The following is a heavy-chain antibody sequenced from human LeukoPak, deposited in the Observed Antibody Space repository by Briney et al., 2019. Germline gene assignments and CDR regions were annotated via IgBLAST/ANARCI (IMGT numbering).Heavy chain of an antibody. D-gene: IGHD3-10*01. CDR2: ISYDGSNK. Sequence: GGSLRLSCAASGFTFSSYGMHWVRQAPGKGLEWVAVISYDGSNKYYADSVKGRFTISRDNSKNTLYLQMNSLRAEDTAVYYCARDDRGYAFDIWGQGTMVTVSS. CDR3: ARDDRGYAFDI. V-gene: IGHV3-30*03. J-gene: IGHJ3*02. CDR1: GFTFSSYG.